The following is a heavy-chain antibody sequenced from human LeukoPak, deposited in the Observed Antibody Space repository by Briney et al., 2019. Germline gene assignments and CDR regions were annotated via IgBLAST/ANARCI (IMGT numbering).Heavy chain of an antibody. Sequence: SQTLSLTCTVSGGSISSGDYYWSWIRQPPGKGLEWIGYIYYSGNTYYNPSLKSRVTISIDTSKHQFSLKLTSVTAADTAISYCARGGDTSSWFDPGGQGTLVTVAS. V-gene: IGHV4-30-4*01. CDR3: ARGGDTSSWFDP. J-gene: IGHJ5*02. D-gene: IGHD6-13*01. CDR2: IYYSGNT. CDR1: GGSISSGDYY.